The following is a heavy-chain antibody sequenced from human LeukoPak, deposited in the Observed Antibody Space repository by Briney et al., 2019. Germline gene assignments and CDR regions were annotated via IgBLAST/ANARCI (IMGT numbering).Heavy chain of an antibody. CDR3: ARPRYGGPGGDFDY. V-gene: IGHV3-21*01. Sequence: GGSLRLSCAASGFTFSSYSMNWVRQAPGKGLEWVSSISSSSSYIYYADSVKGRFTISRDNAKNLLYLQMNSLRAEDTAVYYCARPRYGGPGGDFDYWGQGTLVTVSS. D-gene: IGHD1-26*01. CDR2: ISSSSSYI. CDR1: GFTFSSYS. J-gene: IGHJ4*02.